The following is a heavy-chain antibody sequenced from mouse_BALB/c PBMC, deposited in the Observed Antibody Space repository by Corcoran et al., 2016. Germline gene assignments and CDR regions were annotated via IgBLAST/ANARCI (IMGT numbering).Heavy chain of an antibody. CDR3: ATLLRPLDY. CDR1: GYSITRGYY. Sequence: DVQLEESGPGLVKPSQSLSLTCSVTGYSITRGYYWNWIRQFPGNKLEGMGYISYDGSNNYNPSLKNRISITLDTSKNQFFLKLNSVTTEDTATYYCATLLRPLDYLGQGTTLTVSS. V-gene: IGHV3-6*02. J-gene: IGHJ2*01. D-gene: IGHD1-2*01. CDR2: ISYDGSN.